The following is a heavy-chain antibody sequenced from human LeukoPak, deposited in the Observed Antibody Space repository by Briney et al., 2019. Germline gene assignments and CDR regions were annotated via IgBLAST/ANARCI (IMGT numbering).Heavy chain of an antibody. CDR1: GFTFSSYA. V-gene: IGHV3-23*01. J-gene: IGHJ6*02. CDR3: AKLSRGDSSGYYQYYYYYGMDV. D-gene: IGHD3-22*01. Sequence: GSLRLSCAASGFTFSSYAMSWVRQAPGKGLEWVSAISGSGGSTYYADSVKGRFTISRDNSKNTLYLQMNSLRAEDTAVYYCAKLSRGDSSGYYQYYYYYGMDVWGQGTTVTVSS. CDR2: ISGSGGST.